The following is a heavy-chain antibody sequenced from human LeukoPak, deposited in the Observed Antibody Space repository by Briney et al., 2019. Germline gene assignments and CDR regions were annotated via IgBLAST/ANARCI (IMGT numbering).Heavy chain of an antibody. CDR1: GGSISTFY. D-gene: IGHD1-26*01. CDR2: ISYGGAT. J-gene: IGHJ4*02. V-gene: IGHV4-59*08. Sequence: SETLSLTCTVSGGSISTFYWSWIRQPPGKQLEWIGYISYGGATSYNPSLKRRVTISVNSPKNYFSLRLTSLTAADTALYSCARHGGTIDYFDYWGPGSLVTVSS. CDR3: ARHGGTIDYFDY.